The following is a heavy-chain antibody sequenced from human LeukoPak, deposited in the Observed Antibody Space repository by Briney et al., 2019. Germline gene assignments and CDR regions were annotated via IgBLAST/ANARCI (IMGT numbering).Heavy chain of an antibody. D-gene: IGHD3-22*01. Sequence: PSETLSLTCTVSGASFSSGDQYWNWIRQSPGKGLEWIVSIHPSGMLYNNPSLESRVTISIDTSKNQFSLNLNSVTAADTAVYFFSRGLDSRKLGYWGQGTLVTASS. CDR3: SRGLDSRKLGY. V-gene: IGHV4-31*03. J-gene: IGHJ4*02. CDR1: GASFSSGDQY. CDR2: IHPSGML.